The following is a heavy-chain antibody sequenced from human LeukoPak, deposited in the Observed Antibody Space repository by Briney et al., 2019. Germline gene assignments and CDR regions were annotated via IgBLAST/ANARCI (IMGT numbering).Heavy chain of an antibody. Sequence: SETLSLTCSVSGGSISIYYWTWIRQIPGKGLEWIGYIYYSGSTNYNPSLKSRVTISVDTSKNQFSLKLSSVTAADTAVYYCARGRGYSYGYRYYFDYWGQGTLVTVSS. J-gene: IGHJ4*02. CDR3: ARGRGYSYGYRYYFDY. CDR2: IYYSGST. V-gene: IGHV4-59*01. D-gene: IGHD5-18*01. CDR1: GGSISIYY.